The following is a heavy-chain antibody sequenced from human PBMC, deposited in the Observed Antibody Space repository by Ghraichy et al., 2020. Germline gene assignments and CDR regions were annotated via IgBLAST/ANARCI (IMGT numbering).Heavy chain of an antibody. CDR2: IYSGGST. J-gene: IGHJ4*02. D-gene: IGHD5-18*01. CDR1: GFTVSSNY. Sequence: GGSLRLSCAASGFTVSSNYMSWVRQAPGKGLEWVSVIYSGGSTYYADSVKGRFTISRDNSKNTLYLQMNSLRAEDTAVYYCARDYGYSYGLGAHWGQGTLVTVSS. V-gene: IGHV3-53*01. CDR3: ARDYGYSYGLGAH.